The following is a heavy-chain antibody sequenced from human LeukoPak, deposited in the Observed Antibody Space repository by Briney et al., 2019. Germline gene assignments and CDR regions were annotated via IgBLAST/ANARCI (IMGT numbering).Heavy chain of an antibody. CDR3: ARGPPDSSSWYYYNY. D-gene: IGHD6-13*01. V-gene: IGHV4-34*01. J-gene: IGHJ4*02. CDR2: INHSGST. Sequence: PSETLSLTCGVYGGSFSGYYWTWIRQSPGKGLEWTGEINHSGSTKYNPSLESRVTISVDTSKNQFSLKLTSVTAADTAVYYCARGPPDSSSWYYYNYWGQGTLVTVSS. CDR1: GGSFSGYY.